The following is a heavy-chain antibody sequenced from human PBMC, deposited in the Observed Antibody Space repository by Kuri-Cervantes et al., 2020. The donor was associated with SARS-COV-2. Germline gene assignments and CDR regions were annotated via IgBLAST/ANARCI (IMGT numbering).Heavy chain of an antibody. CDR1: GFTFSSYW. D-gene: IGHD3-16*01. V-gene: IGHV4-34*01. CDR2: INHSGST. CDR3: ARGEIWGFYMDV. J-gene: IGHJ6*03. Sequence: ESLKISCAASGFTFSSYWMSWVRQPPGKGLEWIGEINHSGSTNYNPPLKSRVTISVDTSKNQFPLKLSSVTAADTAVYYCARGEIWGFYMDVWGKGTTVTVSS.